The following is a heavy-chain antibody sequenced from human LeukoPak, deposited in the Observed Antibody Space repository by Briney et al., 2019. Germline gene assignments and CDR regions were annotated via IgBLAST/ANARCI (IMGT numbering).Heavy chain of an antibody. CDR1: GFTFSGSA. CDR3: TTPGYSSSWSDY. D-gene: IGHD6-13*01. J-gene: IGHJ4*02. V-gene: IGHV3-73*01. CDR2: IRSKANSYAT. Sequence: AGGSLKLSCAASGFTFSGSAMHWVRQASGKGLEWVGRIRSKANSYATAYAASVKGRFTISRDDSKNTAYLQMNSLKTEDTAVYYCTTPGYSSSWSDYWGQGTLVTVSS.